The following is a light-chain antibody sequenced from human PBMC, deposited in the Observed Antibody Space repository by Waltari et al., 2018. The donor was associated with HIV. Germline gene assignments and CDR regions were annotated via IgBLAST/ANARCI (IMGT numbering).Light chain of an antibody. Sequence: EIVLTHSPGTLSLSPGDRAALSCRASQSVNNNYLAWYQQTPGQPPRLLIYATSTRATGIPDRFDGSGSGTDFALTISRLEPEDFAVYFCQQYGSSPFTFGQGTRLEMK. V-gene: IGKV3-20*01. CDR2: ATS. J-gene: IGKJ5*01. CDR1: QSVNNNY. CDR3: QQYGSSPFT.